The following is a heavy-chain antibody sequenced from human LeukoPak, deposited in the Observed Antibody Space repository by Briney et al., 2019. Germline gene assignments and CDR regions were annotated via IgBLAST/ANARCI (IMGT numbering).Heavy chain of an antibody. V-gene: IGHV3-7*03. J-gene: IGHJ4*02. CDR1: GFTFSSSW. CDR3: AKGGWYPDY. CDR2: IKQDGSEE. D-gene: IGHD6-19*01. Sequence: GGSLRLSCAASGFTFSSSWMSWVRHIPEKGLEWVAYIKQDGSEEWYVDSVKGRFIISRDNAKNSLYLRMNSLRAEDTAVYLCAKGGWYPDYWGQGTLVTVSS.